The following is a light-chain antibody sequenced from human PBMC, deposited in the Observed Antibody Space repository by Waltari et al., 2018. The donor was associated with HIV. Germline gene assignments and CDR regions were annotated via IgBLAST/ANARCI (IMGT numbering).Light chain of an antibody. CDR2: WAS. J-gene: IGKJ4*01. V-gene: IGKV4-1*01. CDR3: QQSYSPPLT. CDR1: QSVLYSSDNKNY. Sequence: DIVMTQSPDSLAVSLGERAAINCKSSQSVLYSSDNKNYLAWYQQRPGQPPKLLIYWASTRESGVPDRFSGSGSGTDFTLTISSLQAEDVAVYYCQQSYSPPLTFGGGTKVELK.